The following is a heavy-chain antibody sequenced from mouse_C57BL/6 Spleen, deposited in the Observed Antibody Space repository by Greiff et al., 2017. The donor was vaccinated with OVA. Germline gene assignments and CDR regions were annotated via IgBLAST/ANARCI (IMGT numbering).Heavy chain of an antibody. CDR2: IYPGSGST. J-gene: IGHJ2*01. D-gene: IGHD2-1*01. CDR1: GYTFTSYW. CDR3: ARTERLQENCDY. Sequence: QVHVKQPGAELVKPGASVKMSCKASGYTFTSYWITWVKQRPGQGLEWIGDIYPGSGSTNYNEKFKSKATLTVDTSSSTAYMQLSSLTSEDSAVYYWARTERLQENCDYWGQGTTLTVSS. V-gene: IGHV1-55*01.